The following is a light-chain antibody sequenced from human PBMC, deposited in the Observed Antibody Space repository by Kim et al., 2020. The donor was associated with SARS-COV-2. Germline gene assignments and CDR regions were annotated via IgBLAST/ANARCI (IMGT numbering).Light chain of an antibody. J-gene: IGKJ1*01. V-gene: IGKV1-27*01. CDR3: QKYNSAPLT. CDR2: AAS. Sequence: ASVGDRVTITCRASQAISNYLAWYQQKPGKVPKLLIYAASTLQLGVPSRFSGSGSGTDFTLTISSLQPEDVAIYYCQKYNSAPLTFGQGTKVDIK. CDR1: QAISNY.